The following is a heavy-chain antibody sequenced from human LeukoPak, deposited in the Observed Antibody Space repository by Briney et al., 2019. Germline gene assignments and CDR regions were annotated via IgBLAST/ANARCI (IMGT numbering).Heavy chain of an antibody. CDR3: ARGEVDTAMVTLGFDY. CDR2: IYHSGST. D-gene: IGHD5-18*01. Sequence: PSETLSLTCAVSGGSISSGGYSWSWIRQPPGKGLEWIGDIYHSGSTYYNPSLKSRVTISVDRSKNQFSLKLSSVTAADTAVYYCARGEVDTAMVTLGFDYWGQGTLVTVSS. CDR1: GGSISSGGYS. J-gene: IGHJ4*02. V-gene: IGHV4-30-2*01.